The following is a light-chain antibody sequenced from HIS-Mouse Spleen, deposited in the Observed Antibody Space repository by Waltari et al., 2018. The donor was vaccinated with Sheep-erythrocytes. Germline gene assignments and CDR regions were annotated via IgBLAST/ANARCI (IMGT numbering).Light chain of an antibody. CDR1: KLGDKY. Sequence: SYELTQPPSVSVSPGQTASITCSGDKLGDKYACWYPQKPGQSPVLVIYQGSTRPSGIPERFSGSNSGNTATLTISGTQAMDEADYYCQAWDSSTAVFGGGTKLTVL. CDR3: QAWDSSTAV. CDR2: QGS. J-gene: IGLJ2*01. V-gene: IGLV3-1*01.